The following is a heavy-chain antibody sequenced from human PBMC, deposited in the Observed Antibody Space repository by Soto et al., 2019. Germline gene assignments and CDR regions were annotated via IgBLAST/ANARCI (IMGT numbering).Heavy chain of an antibody. CDR2: ISAYNGDV. Sequence: ASVKVSCKASCYTFTSYGVSCVRQAPGQGLEWVAWISAYNGDVNFAQSVQGRVTMTTDTSTSTGYIELRSLRPDDTAVYYCARADIVATRTLDYWGQGTLVTVSS. J-gene: IGHJ4*02. CDR3: ARADIVATRTLDY. V-gene: IGHV1-18*01. D-gene: IGHD5-12*01. CDR1: CYTFTSYG.